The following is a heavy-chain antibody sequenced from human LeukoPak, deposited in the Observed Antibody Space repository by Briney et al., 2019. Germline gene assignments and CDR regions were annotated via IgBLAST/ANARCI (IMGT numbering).Heavy chain of an antibody. D-gene: IGHD4-23*01. CDR2: IKSKNEGGTT. Sequence: GGSLRLSCTASGFTFTNAWMSWVRQAPGKGLEWVGRIKSKNEGGTTEYAAPVKGRFTISRDDSKNTLYLQMNSLETEDTAVYYCTTYPPTVVKAWGQGTLVTVSS. J-gene: IGHJ4*02. CDR3: TTYPPTVVKA. CDR1: GFTFTNAW. V-gene: IGHV3-15*01.